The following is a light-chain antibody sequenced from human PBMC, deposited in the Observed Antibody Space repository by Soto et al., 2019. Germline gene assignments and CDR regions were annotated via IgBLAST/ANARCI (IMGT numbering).Light chain of an antibody. CDR1: QGISTY. V-gene: IGKV1-39*01. CDR3: QQSNSTPLT. Sequence: DIQMTQSPSSLSASVGDRVTITCRASQGISTYLNWYQQKPGKAPKVLIYAASSLQSGVPSRFSGSGSETDFTLTISSLQPEDFATYSCQQSNSTPLTFGGGTKVDIK. J-gene: IGKJ4*01. CDR2: AAS.